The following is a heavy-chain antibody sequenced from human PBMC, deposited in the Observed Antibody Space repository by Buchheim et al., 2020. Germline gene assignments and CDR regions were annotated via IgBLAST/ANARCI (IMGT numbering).Heavy chain of an antibody. Sequence: EVQLLESGGALEQPGGSLRLSCAASRFTFSTYAMSWVRQAPGKGLEWVSTISGSGGTTYYSDSVRGRFTISRDNSRNTLYLQMNSLRAEDTAVYYCANIDYIWGSHGWGQGTT. J-gene: IGHJ6*02. V-gene: IGHV3-23*01. CDR2: ISGSGGTT. CDR3: ANIDYIWGSHG. D-gene: IGHD3-16*01. CDR1: RFTFSTYA.